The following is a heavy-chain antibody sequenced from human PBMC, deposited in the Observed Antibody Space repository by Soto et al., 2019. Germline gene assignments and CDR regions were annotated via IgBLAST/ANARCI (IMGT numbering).Heavy chain of an antibody. CDR1: GGSFSGYY. CDR2: INHSGST. V-gene: IGHV4-34*01. Sequence: LSLTCAVYGGSFSGYYWSWIRQPPGKGLEWIGEINHSGSTNYNPSLKSRVTISVDTSKNQFSLKLSSVTAADTAVYYCAREGTYYYDSSGLGYWGQGTLVTVSS. J-gene: IGHJ4*02. D-gene: IGHD3-22*01. CDR3: AREGTYYYDSSGLGY.